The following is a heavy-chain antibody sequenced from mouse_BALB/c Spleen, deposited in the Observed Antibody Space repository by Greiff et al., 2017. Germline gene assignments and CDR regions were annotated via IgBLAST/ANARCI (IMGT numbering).Heavy chain of an antibody. J-gene: IGHJ4*01. V-gene: IGHV5-9-3*01. CDR1: GFTFSSYA. CDR3: ASHYYDAMDY. Sequence: EVQRVESGGGLVKPGGSLKLSCAASGFTFSSYAMSWVRQTPEKRLEWVATISSGGSYTYYPDSVKGRFTISRDNAKNTLYLQMSSLRSEDTAMYYCASHYYDAMDYWGQGTSVTVSS. CDR2: ISSGGSYT.